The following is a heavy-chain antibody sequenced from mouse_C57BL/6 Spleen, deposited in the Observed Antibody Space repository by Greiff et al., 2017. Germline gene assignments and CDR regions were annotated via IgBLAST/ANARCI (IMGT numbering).Heavy chain of an antibody. CDR2: ISRGSSTI. D-gene: IGHD4-1*02. CDR3: AKPTGPWFAY. CDR1: GFTFSDYG. Sequence: EVQLVESGGGLVKPGGSLKLSCAASGFTFSDYGMHWVRQAPEKGLEWVAYISRGSSTIYYADTVKGRFTISRDNAKNTLFLQMTSLRSEDTAMYYCAKPTGPWFAYWGQGTLVTVSA. J-gene: IGHJ3*01. V-gene: IGHV5-17*01.